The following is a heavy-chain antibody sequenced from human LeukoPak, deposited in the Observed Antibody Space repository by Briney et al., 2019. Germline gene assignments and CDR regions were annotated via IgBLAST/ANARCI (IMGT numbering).Heavy chain of an antibody. CDR3: ARELNGYGYYFFDY. V-gene: IGHV3-48*04. J-gene: IGHJ4*02. Sequence: GGSLRLSCEVSGFPFTLYNMNWVCQAPGKGLEWLSYISSSTNTIYYADSVKGRFTISRDNAKNSLYLQMNGLGAEDTAVYYCARELNGYGYYFFDYWGPGILVTVSS. D-gene: IGHD3-16*01. CDR2: ISSSTNTI. CDR1: GFPFTLYN.